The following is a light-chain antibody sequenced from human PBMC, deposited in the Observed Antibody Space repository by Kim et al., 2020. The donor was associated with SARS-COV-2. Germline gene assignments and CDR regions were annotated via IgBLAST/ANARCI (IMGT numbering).Light chain of an antibody. Sequence: SASVGERGTITCRASQAISHYLAWFQQKPGKAPRSLIYTASSLHTGVPSRFSGSGSGTDFTLTINSLQPEDFATYYCQQYNTFPYTFGQGTKLEI. V-gene: IGKV1-16*01. CDR3: QQYNTFPYT. CDR2: TAS. J-gene: IGKJ2*01. CDR1: QAISHY.